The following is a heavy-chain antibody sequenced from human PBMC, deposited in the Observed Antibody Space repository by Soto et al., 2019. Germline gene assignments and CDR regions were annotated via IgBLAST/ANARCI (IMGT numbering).Heavy chain of an antibody. Sequence: SETLSLTVDVNGGSFSDYYCTWIRQPPGKGLEWIGEFSDSGSTNYNPSLKSRVSIYVDTSKNQFSLKLTSVTAADTAVYYCVRGNHYYGMDVWGQGTTVTVSS. CDR2: FSDSGST. V-gene: IGHV4-34*01. CDR1: GGSFSDYY. CDR3: VRGNHYYGMDV. J-gene: IGHJ6*02.